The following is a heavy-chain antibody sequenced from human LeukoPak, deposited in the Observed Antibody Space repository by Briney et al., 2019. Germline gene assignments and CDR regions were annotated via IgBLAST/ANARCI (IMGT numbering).Heavy chain of an antibody. CDR2: IYPGDSQS. CDR3: ARYNAGSLDF. V-gene: IGHV5-51*01. J-gene: IGHJ4*02. Sequence: GESLKISCKAYEYSFSTNWIGWERQMPGRGLEWMGLIYPGDSQSKYSPSFQGHVTFSADTSRNTAYLQWNSLKASDTAMYYCARYNAGSLDFWGQGTMIYVSS. CDR1: EYSFSTNW. D-gene: IGHD3-10*01.